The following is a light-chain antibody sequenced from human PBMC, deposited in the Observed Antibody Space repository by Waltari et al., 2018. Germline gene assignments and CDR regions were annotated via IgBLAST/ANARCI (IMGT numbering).Light chain of an antibody. CDR1: QSICSW. Sequence: DTQMTQSPSTLSASVGDKVTITCRASQSICSWLAWDQQEPGKAPKLLIFHASRLESGVPSRFSGGGSGVEFTLTISSLQPDDFATYYCQQYDTYPIYTFGQGTKLEIK. J-gene: IGKJ2*01. CDR3: QQYDTYPIYT. CDR2: HAS. V-gene: IGKV1-5*01.